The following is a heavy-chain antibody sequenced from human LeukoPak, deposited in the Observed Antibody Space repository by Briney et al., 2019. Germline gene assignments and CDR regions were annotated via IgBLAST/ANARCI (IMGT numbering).Heavy chain of an antibody. V-gene: IGHV4-59*12. J-gene: IGHJ4*02. CDR1: GGSINTYS. Sequence: LSETLSLTCSVSGGSINTYSWNWIRPPPGKGLEWIGRVYYSGSTNYNPSLKSRVTMSVDASNNQFSLRLTSVTAADTAVYYCAREGGPYRPLDYSGQGTLVTVSS. CDR3: AREGGPYRPLDY. CDR2: VYYSGST.